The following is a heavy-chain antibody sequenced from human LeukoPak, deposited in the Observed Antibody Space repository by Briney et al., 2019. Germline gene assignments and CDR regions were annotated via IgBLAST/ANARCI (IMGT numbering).Heavy chain of an antibody. CDR3: ARAEYCSGGSCYSGIFDY. V-gene: IGHV4-59*01. CDR1: GDSISGYY. CDR2: IYYSGST. D-gene: IGHD2-15*01. Sequence: PSETLSLTCTVSGDSISGYYWSWIRQPPGKTLEWIGFIYYSGSTNYNPSLKSRVTISVDTSKNQFSLNLNSVTAADTAVYYCARAEYCSGGSCYSGIFDYWGQGTLVTVSS. J-gene: IGHJ4*02.